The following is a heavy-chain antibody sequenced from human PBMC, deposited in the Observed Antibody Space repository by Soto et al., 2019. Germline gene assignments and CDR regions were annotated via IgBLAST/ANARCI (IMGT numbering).Heavy chain of an antibody. CDR2: IYYSGSA. CDR3: ARRPKRGSFAWCFDY. J-gene: IGHJ4*02. Sequence: SDSMALACAVCGDCVSSNAYYWGWIRQPPGKGLEWLGYIYYSGSASYNPSLKSRVTMSVETSKNQFSLKLSSVTAADTAVYYCARRPKRGSFAWCFDYWGQGTLVTVFS. CDR1: GDCVSSNAYY. D-gene: IGHD1-26*01. V-gene: IGHV4-39*01.